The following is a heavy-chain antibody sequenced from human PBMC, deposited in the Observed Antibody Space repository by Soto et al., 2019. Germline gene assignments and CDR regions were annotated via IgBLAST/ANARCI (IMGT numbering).Heavy chain of an antibody. V-gene: IGHV4-39*01. J-gene: IGHJ4*02. CDR3: ARLQYYDSRGLFDY. D-gene: IGHD3-22*01. CDR1: GGSINNRTYY. CDR2: ISYSGRT. Sequence: PSETLSLTCSVSGGSINNRTYYWGWIRQPPGKGLEWIGSISYSGRTYDNPSLKSRVTISSDTSNNQFSLKLSSVTAADTAVYYCARLQYYDSRGLFDYWGQGTLVTVSS.